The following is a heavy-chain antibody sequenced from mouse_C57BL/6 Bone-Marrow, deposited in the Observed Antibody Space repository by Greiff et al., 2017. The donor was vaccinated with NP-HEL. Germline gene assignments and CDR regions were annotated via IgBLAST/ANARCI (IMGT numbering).Heavy chain of an antibody. CDR3: ARDDCYGTPFDY. CDR1: GFTFSSYA. CDR2: ISDGGSYT. J-gene: IGHJ2*01. D-gene: IGHD1-1*01. V-gene: IGHV5-4*01. Sequence: DVKLVESGGGLVKPGGSLKLSCAASGFTFSSYAMSWVRQTPEKRLEWVATISDGGSYTYYPDNVKGGFTISRDNAKNNLYLQMSHLKSEDTAMYYCARDDCYGTPFDYWGQGTTLTVSS.